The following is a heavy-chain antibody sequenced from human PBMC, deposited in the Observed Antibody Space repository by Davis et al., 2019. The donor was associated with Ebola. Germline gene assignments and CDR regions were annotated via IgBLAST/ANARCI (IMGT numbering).Heavy chain of an antibody. J-gene: IGHJ6*02. CDR2: INPSGGST. D-gene: IGHD2-2*01. CDR3: AREGHCSSTSCYGGDGMDV. CDR1: GYTFTSYY. V-gene: IGHV1-46*01. Sequence: ASVKVSCKASGYTFTSYYMHWVRQAPGQGLEWMGIINPSGGSTSYAQKFQGRVTMTRDTSTSTVYMELSSLRSEDTAVYYCAREGHCSSTSCYGGDGMDVWGQGTTVTVSS.